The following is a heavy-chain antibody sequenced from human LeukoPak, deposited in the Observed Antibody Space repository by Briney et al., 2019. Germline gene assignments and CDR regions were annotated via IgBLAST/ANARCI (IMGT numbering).Heavy chain of an antibody. CDR2: IYTSGST. CDR3: ARVKSAPSPAEYFQH. CDR1: GGSISSGSYY. J-gene: IGHJ1*01. Sequence: SQTLSLTCTVSGGSISSGSYYWSWIRQPAGKGLEWIGRIYTSGSTNYNPSLKSRVTISVDTSKNQFSLKLSSVTAADTAVYYCARVKSAPSPAEYFQHWGQGTLVTVSS. V-gene: IGHV4-61*02.